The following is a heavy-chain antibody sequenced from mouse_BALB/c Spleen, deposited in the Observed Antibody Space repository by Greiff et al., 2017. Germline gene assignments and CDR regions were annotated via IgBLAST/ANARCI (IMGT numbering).Heavy chain of an antibody. V-gene: IGHV1-5*01. J-gene: IGHJ2*01. CDR3: TRIGEGYQDYFDY. Sequence: VQLKQSGTVLARPGASVKMSCKASGYSFTSYWMHWVKQRPGQGLEWIGAIYPGNSDTSYNQKFKGKAKLTAVTSASTAYMELSSMTNEDSAVYYCTRIGEGYQDYFDYWGRGTTLTVSS. CDR1: GYSFTSYW. CDR2: IYPGNSDT. D-gene: IGHD2-2*01.